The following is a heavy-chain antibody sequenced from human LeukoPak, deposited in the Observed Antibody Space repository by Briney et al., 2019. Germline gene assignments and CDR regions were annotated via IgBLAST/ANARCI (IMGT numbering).Heavy chain of an antibody. Sequence: GGSLRLSCAASGFTFSSYGMHWVRQAPGKGLEWVAFIRYDGSNKYYADSVKGRFTISRDNCKNTLYLQMNSLRAEDTAVYYCAKDQRYFDWLHFDYWGQGTLVTVSS. CDR3: AKDQRYFDWLHFDY. CDR1: GFTFSSYG. D-gene: IGHD3-9*01. CDR2: IRYDGSNK. J-gene: IGHJ4*02. V-gene: IGHV3-30*02.